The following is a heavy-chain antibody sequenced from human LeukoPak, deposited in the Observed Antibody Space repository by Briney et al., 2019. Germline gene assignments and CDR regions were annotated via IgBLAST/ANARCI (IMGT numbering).Heavy chain of an antibody. CDR2: IYHDGST. J-gene: IGHJ5*02. Sequence: PSETLSLTCAVSGGSISSGGYSWSWIRQPPGKGLEWIGYIYHDGSTYYNPSLKSRVTISVDRSKNQFSLQLNSVTPEDTAVYYCARDIEMATSFDPWGQGTLVTVSS. D-gene: IGHD5-24*01. CDR1: GGSISSGGYS. CDR3: ARDIEMATSFDP. V-gene: IGHV4-30-2*01.